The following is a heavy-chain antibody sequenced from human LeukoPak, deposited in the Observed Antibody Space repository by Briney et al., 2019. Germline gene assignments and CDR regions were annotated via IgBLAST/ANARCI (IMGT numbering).Heavy chain of an antibody. CDR1: GGSFSGYY. J-gene: IGHJ4*02. V-gene: IGHV4-34*01. CDR3: ARGPGYYYGSGSVGI. Sequence: SETLSLTCAVYGGSFSGYYWSWIRQPPGKGLEWIGEINHSGSTNYNPSLKSRVTISVDTSKNQFSLKLSSVTAADTAVYYCARGPGYYYGSGSVGIWGQGTLATVSS. D-gene: IGHD3-10*01. CDR2: INHSGST.